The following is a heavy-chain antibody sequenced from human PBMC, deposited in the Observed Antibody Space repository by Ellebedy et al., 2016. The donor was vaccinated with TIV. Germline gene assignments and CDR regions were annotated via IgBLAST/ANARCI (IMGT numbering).Heavy chain of an antibody. V-gene: IGHV3-9*01. CDR2: ISWNSGSI. CDR3: AKDKDDFWSGNIPRGYFDY. D-gene: IGHD3-3*01. Sequence: GGSLRLXXAASGFTFDDYAMHWVRQAPGKGLEWVSGISWNSGSIGYADSVKGRFTISRDNAKNSLYLQMNSLRAEDTALYYCAKDKDDFWSGNIPRGYFDYWGQGTLVTVSS. J-gene: IGHJ4*02. CDR1: GFTFDDYA.